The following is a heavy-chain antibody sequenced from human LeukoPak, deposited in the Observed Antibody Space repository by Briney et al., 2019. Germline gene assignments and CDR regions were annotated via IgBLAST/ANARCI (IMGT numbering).Heavy chain of an antibody. CDR3: ASGAGVQGGDY. Sequence: SVKVSCKASGGTFSSYTISWVRQAPGQGLEWMGRIIPILGIANYAQKLQGRVTITADKSTSTAYMELSSLRSEDTAVYYCASGAGVQGGDYWGQGTLVTVSS. J-gene: IGHJ4*02. D-gene: IGHD6-19*01. CDR1: GGTFSSYT. CDR2: IIPILGIA. V-gene: IGHV1-69*02.